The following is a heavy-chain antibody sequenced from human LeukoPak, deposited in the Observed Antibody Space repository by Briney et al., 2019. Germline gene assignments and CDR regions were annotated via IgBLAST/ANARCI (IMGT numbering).Heavy chain of an antibody. CDR2: IYTSGST. D-gene: IGHD2-2*01. CDR3: XRGEVVLGYYYYYMDV. Sequence: SETLSLTCTVSGGSISSGSYYWSWIRQPAGKGLEWIGRIYTSGSTNYNPSLKSRVSISVDTSQKPVSLRPSSVTAAATDLYVXXRGEVVLGYYYYYMDVWGKGTTVTISS. CDR1: GGSISSGSYY. V-gene: IGHV4-61*02. J-gene: IGHJ6*03.